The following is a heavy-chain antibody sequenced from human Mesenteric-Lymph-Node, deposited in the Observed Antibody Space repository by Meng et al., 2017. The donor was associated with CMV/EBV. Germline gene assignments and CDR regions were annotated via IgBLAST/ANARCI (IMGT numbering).Heavy chain of an antibody. Sequence: GGSLRLSCAASGFTFSRYWMHWVRQAPGKGLVWVSRINSDGSSTSYADSVKGRFTISRDNAKNTLYLQMNSLRVEDTAVYYCARERIPGYYYGMDVWGQGTTVTVSS. J-gene: IGHJ6*02. D-gene: IGHD2-15*01. CDR1: GFTFSRYW. CDR2: INSDGSST. V-gene: IGHV3-74*01. CDR3: ARERIPGYYYGMDV.